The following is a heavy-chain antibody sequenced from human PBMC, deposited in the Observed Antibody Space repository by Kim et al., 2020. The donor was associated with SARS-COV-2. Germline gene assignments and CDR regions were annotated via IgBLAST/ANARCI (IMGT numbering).Heavy chain of an antibody. CDR3: ARHSSYGQLYYYYGMDV. J-gene: IGHJ6*02. D-gene: IGHD5-18*01. V-gene: IGHV4-59*08. Sequence: LKSRVTISVDTSKNQFSLKLSSVTAADTAVYYCARHSSYGQLYYYYGMDVWGQGTTVTVSS.